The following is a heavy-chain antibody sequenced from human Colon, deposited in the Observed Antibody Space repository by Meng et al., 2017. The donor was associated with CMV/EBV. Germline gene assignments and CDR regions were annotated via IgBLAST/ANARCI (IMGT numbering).Heavy chain of an antibody. CDR2: ISYDGTTK. J-gene: IGHJ5*02. CDR1: GFTFSTSW. CDR3: ARDEAP. Sequence: VQLVESGGGLVQPGGSLRISCVVSGFTFSTSWMHWVRQAPGKGLEWVAVISYDGTTKYYADSVKGRFTISRDNSKNTVYLQMNSLRGEDTAVYYCARDEAPWGQGTLVTVSS. V-gene: IGHV3-30*03.